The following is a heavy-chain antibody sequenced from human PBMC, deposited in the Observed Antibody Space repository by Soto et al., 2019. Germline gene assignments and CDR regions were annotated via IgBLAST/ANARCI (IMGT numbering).Heavy chain of an antibody. CDR2: IHYSGST. D-gene: IGHD3-22*01. CDR1: GDSVTISDYY. V-gene: IGHV4-39*01. CDR3: AAHDSGGYYAEY. J-gene: IGHJ4*02. Sequence: QLQLQESGPGLVKPSETLSLTCTVSGDSVTISDYYWAWIRRPPGKGLEWIGSIHYSGSTYYNPSLKSRVTISGDTSKKQFSLKLTSVTAADAAVYYCAAHDSGGYYAEYWGQGTLVTVSA.